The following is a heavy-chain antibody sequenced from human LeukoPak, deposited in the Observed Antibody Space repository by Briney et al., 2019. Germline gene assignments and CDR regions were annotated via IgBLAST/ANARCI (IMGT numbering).Heavy chain of an antibody. J-gene: IGHJ5*02. CDR3: ARDRASPAEQQLVLHWFDP. CDR1: GGSISSYY. D-gene: IGHD6-13*01. Sequence: PSETLSLTCTVSGGSISSYYWSWIRQPPGKGLEWIGYIYYSGSTNYNPSLKSRVTISVDTSKNQFSLKLSSVTAADTAVYYCARDRASPAEQQLVLHWFDPWGQGNLVTVSS. V-gene: IGHV4-59*12. CDR2: IYYSGST.